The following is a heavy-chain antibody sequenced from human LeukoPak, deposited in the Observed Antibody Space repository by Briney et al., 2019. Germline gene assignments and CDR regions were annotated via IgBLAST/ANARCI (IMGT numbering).Heavy chain of an antibody. Sequence: PSETLSLTCAVYGGSFSGYYWSWIRQPPGKGLEWIGEINHSGSTNYNPSLKSRVTISVDTSKNQFSLKLSSVTAADTAVYYCARRLSRSGGTSFDYWGQGTLVTVSS. D-gene: IGHD1-7*01. V-gene: IGHV4-34*01. CDR3: ARRLSRSGGTSFDY. J-gene: IGHJ4*02. CDR2: INHSGST. CDR1: GGSFSGYY.